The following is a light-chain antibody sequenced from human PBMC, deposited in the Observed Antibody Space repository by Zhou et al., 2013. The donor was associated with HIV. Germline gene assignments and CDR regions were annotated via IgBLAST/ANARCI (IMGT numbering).Light chain of an antibody. V-gene: IGKV3-20*01. CDR3: HQYENWLLN. CDR1: QSVSSSH. CDR2: DVS. Sequence: EIVLTQSPGTLSVSPGERATLSCRASQSVSSSHLAWYAQKVGQAPRLIIYDVSSRATGIPDRFSGSGSGTEFTLSISNLQSDDFAFYYCHQYENWLLNFGPGTKVDIK. J-gene: IGKJ3*01.